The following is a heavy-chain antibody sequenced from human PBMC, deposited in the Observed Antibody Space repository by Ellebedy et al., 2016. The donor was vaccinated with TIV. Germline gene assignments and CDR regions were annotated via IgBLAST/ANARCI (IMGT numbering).Heavy chain of an antibody. Sequence: ASVKVSXKASGYTFTSFGISWVRQAPGQGLEWMGWISAYNGDINYAQNFQGRVAMTTDTATSTVYVDLRSLRSDDTAVYYCARVSVDVVIGYHYFYMDIWGKGTTVTVSS. CDR2: ISAYNGDI. J-gene: IGHJ6*03. D-gene: IGHD6-6*01. V-gene: IGHV1-18*01. CDR1: GYTFTSFG. CDR3: ARVSVDVVIGYHYFYMDI.